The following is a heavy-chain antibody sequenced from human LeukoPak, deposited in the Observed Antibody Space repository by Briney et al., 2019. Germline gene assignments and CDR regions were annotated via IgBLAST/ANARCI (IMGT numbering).Heavy chain of an antibody. CDR1: GYTFTDYY. J-gene: IGHJ6*03. CDR3: ARSKPYGPPPYYYYYYMDV. CDR2: MNPKRGDT. V-gene: IGHV1-2*02. D-gene: IGHD3-16*01. Sequence: ASVKVSCKASGYTFTDYYIHWVRQAPGQGLEWMAWMNPKRGDTSYAQKFQGRVTMTRDTSISTAYMELSRLRFDDTAVYYCARSKPYGPPPYYYYYYMDVWGKGTTVTVSS.